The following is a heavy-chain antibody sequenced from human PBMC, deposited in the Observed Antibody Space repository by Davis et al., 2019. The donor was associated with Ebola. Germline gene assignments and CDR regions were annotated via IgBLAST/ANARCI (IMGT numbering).Heavy chain of an antibody. Sequence: PGGSLRLSCAASGFTFSSYGMHWVRQAPGKGLEWVAVISYDGSNKYYADSVKGRFTISRDNSKNTLYLQMNSLRAEDTAVYYCARDQRFSQTEYYYMDVWGKGTTVTVSS. V-gene: IGHV3-30*03. CDR1: GFTFSSYG. CDR2: ISYDGSNK. D-gene: IGHD3-3*01. CDR3: ARDQRFSQTEYYYMDV. J-gene: IGHJ6*03.